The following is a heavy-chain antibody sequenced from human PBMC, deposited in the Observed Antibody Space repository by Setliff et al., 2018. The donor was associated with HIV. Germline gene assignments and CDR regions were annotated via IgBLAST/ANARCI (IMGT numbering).Heavy chain of an antibody. CDR3: AKDTAIAAAGIDY. V-gene: IGHV3-21*04. CDR1: GFTFSNYS. CDR2: ISSSSSYI. J-gene: IGHJ4*02. Sequence: PGGSLRLSCAASGFTFSNYSMNWVRQAPGKGLEWVSSISSSSSYIYYADSVKGRFTISRDNAKNSLYLQMNSLRAEDTALYYCAKDTAIAAAGIDYWGQGTLVTVSS. D-gene: IGHD6-13*01.